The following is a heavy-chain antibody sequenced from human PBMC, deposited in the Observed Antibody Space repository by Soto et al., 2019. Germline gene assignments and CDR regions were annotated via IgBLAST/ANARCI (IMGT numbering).Heavy chain of an antibody. CDR1: GWSFDDFY. CDR3: ARGQLVWYGDLTPYHRDMDV. Sequence: SETLSLTCAFYGWSFDDFYWSWVRQSPGKGLEWVGEISHDGGTNYSPSLASRVSISVDTSKNQCSLHLRSVTAADTGLYYCARGQLVWYGDLTPYHRDMDVWGKGPKVT. V-gene: IGHV4-34*01. D-gene: IGHD3-10*01. J-gene: IGHJ6*04. CDR2: ISHDGGT.